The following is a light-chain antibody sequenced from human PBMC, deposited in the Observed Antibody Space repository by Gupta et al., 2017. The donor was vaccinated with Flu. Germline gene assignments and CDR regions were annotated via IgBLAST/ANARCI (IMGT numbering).Light chain of an antibody. J-gene: IGKJ4*01. CDR2: ATS. CDR3: QQANSFPLT. CDR1: QVIDSW. Sequence: DIQMTQSPSSVSASVGDRVTITCRASQVIDSWLAWYQQKPGKAPKLLISATSTLQSGVPSRFSGGGFGTDFTLTISSLQPEDFATYYCQQANSFPLTFGGGTKVEIK. V-gene: IGKV1-12*01.